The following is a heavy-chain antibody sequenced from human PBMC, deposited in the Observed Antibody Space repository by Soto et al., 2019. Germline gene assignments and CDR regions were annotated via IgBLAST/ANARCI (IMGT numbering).Heavy chain of an antibody. CDR3: ARVGWELTNGFDY. J-gene: IGHJ4*02. CDR2: INPSGGST. CDR1: GYTFTSYY. V-gene: IGHV1-46*01. Sequence: QVQLVQSGAEVKKPGASVKVSCKASGYTFTSYYMHWVRQAPGQGLEWMGIINPSGGSTSYAQKFQRRVTMTRDTSTSTVYMELSSLRSEDMAVYYCARVGWELTNGFDYCGQGTLVTVSA. D-gene: IGHD1-26*01.